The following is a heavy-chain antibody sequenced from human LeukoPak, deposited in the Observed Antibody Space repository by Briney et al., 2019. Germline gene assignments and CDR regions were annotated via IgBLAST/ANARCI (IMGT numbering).Heavy chain of an antibody. CDR3: VRDLSRSSGTYSPPYFDY. J-gene: IGHJ4*02. CDR2: IDPYGGDT. Sequence: PGGSLRLSCGASGFSFISYWMHWVRQTPEKRLVWVSYIDPYGGDTNYADSVKGRFTISRDNAKNSLYLQMDTLRVDDTAVYYCVRDLSRSSGTYSPPYFDYWGQGTLVTVSS. D-gene: IGHD1-26*01. CDR1: GFSFISYW. V-gene: IGHV3-74*01.